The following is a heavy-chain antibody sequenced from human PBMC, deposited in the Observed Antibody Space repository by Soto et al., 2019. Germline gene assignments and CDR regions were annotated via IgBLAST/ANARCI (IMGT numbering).Heavy chain of an antibody. CDR3: ARTGIAVAGDY. CDR1: GFTFSSYG. V-gene: IGHV3-33*01. J-gene: IGHJ4*02. CDR2: IWYDGSNK. D-gene: IGHD6-19*01. Sequence: PGGSLRVSWAASGFTFSSYGMHWVRQAPGKGLEWVAVIWYDGSNKYYADSVKGRFTISRDNSKNTLYLQMNSLRAEDTAVYYCARTGIAVAGDYWGQGTLVTVSS.